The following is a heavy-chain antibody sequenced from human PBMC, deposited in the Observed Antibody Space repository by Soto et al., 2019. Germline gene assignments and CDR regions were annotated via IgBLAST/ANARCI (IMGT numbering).Heavy chain of an antibody. CDR2: ITKSGTA. Sequence: SETLSLTCTVSGSSIRVCDYHWTRLCQSPGQGLVWDGHITKSGTAKYNPSLSTSLSISTDTSRNQFSLTPNFVSAANTAVYYGVRALGSRFMEWPRFDPWGQGKLVTVSS. D-gene: IGHD3-3*01. J-gene: IGHJ5*02. CDR3: VRALGSRFMEWPRFDP. V-gene: IGHV4-30-4*01. CDR1: GSSIRVCDYH.